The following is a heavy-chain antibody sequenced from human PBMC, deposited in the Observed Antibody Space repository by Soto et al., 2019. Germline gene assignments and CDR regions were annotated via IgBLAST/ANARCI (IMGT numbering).Heavy chain of an antibody. V-gene: IGHV1-18*04. CDR1: GYTFTSYG. J-gene: IGHJ4*02. CDR2: ISADSGNT. CDR3: ARDQRCNNGICSLY. D-gene: IGHD2-8*01. Sequence: QVQLVQSGPEVKKPGASVKVSCKTSGYTFTSYGITWVRQAPGQGLEWMGWISADSGNTNYAQNFQDRVTMTRDTSTSTAYMELRSLRSDDTALYFCARDQRCNNGICSLYWGQGTLVTVSS.